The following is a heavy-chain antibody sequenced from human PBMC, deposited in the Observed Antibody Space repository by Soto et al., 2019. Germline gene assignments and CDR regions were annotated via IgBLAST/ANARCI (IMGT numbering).Heavy chain of an antibody. CDR2: ITWNSRVL. D-gene: IGHD3-3*01. V-gene: IGHV3-9*01. CDR3: AKGRYDFWSPYYFDS. J-gene: IGHJ4*02. CDR1: GFSFRSYA. Sequence: PGGSLRLSCAASGFSFRSYAMHWVRQAPGKGLEWVSGITWNSRVLAYADSVKGRFTISRDNARNSLYLQMDSLRDEDTALYYCAKGRYDFWSPYYFDSWGQGTLVTVSS.